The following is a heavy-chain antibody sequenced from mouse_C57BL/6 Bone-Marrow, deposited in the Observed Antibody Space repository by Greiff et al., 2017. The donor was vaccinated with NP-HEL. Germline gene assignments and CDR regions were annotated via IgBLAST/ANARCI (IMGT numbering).Heavy chain of an antibody. J-gene: IGHJ2*01. CDR3: TTLTTVVATRGYFDY. V-gene: IGHV14-4*01. D-gene: IGHD1-1*01. CDR1: GFNIKDDY. Sequence: EVQLQQSGAELVRPGASVKLSCTASGFNIKDDYMHWVKQRPEQGLEWIGWIDPENGDTEYASKFQGKATITADTSSNTAYLQLSSLTSEDTAVYYCTTLTTVVATRGYFDYWGQGTTLTVSS. CDR2: IDPENGDT.